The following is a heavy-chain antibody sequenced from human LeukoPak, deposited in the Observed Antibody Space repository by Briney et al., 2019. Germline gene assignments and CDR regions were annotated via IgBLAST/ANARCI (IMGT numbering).Heavy chain of an antibody. Sequence: ETLSLTCTVSGGSISSYYWSWIRQPPGKGLEWIGYIYYSGSTNYNPSLKSRVTISVDTSKNQFSLKLSSATAADTAVYYCARGRDHDAFDIWGQGTMVTVSS. V-gene: IGHV4-59*08. J-gene: IGHJ3*02. CDR3: ARGRDHDAFDI. CDR2: IYYSGST. CDR1: GGSISSYY.